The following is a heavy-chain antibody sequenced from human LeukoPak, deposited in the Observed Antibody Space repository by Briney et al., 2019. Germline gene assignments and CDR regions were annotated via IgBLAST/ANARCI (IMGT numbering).Heavy chain of an antibody. V-gene: IGHV4-34*01. CDR3: ARGSRGHYDFWSGYPSYYYYGMDV. D-gene: IGHD3-3*01. J-gene: IGHJ6*02. CDR2: INHSGST. Sequence: PSETLSLTCAVYGGSFSGYYWSWIRQPPGKGLEWIREINHSGSTNYNPSLKSRVTISVDTSKNQFSLKLSSVTAADTAVYYCARGSRGHYDFWSGYPSYYYYGMDVWGQGTTVTVSS. CDR1: GGSFSGYY.